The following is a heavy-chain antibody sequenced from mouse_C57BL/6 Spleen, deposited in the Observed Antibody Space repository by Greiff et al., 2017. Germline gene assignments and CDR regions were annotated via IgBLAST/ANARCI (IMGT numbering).Heavy chain of an antibody. CDR1: GYTFTEYT. CDR3: ARDEERSLPAWFAY. CDR2: FYPGSGSI. J-gene: IGHJ3*01. V-gene: IGHV1-62-2*01. D-gene: IGHD6-5*01. Sequence: QVQLQQSGAELVKPGASVKLSCKASGYTFTEYTIHWVKQRSGQGLEWIGWFYPGSGSIKYNEKFKDKATLTADKSSSTVYMELSILTSEASAVDFCARDEERSLPAWFAYWGQGTLVTVSA.